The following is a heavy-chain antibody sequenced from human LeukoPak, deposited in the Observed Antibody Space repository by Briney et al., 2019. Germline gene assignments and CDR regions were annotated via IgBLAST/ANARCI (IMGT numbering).Heavy chain of an antibody. J-gene: IGHJ3*01. V-gene: IGHV3-53*05. Sequence: GGSLRLSCAASGFTVNNRYLTWVRQAPGKGLEWVSVIYSDGSTFYSDSVKGRFTISRDNSKHTLYLQMSSLRADDTALYYCVKDTYSSSWSAFDVWGQGTMVTVSS. CDR2: IYSDGST. D-gene: IGHD6-13*01. CDR1: GFTVNNRY. CDR3: VKDTYSSSWSAFDV.